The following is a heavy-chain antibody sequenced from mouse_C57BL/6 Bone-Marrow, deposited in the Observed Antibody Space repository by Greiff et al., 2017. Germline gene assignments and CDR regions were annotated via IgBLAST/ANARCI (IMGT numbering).Heavy chain of an antibody. CDR2: IYPGDGDT. Sequence: VLLVESGPELVKPGASVKISCKASGYAFSSSWMNWVKQRPGKGLEWIGRIYPGDGDTNYNGKFKGKATLTADKSSSTAYMQLSSLTSEDSAVYVGARWDWEGYFDYWGQGTTLTVSS. V-gene: IGHV1-82*01. J-gene: IGHJ2*01. D-gene: IGHD4-1*01. CDR3: ARWDWEGYFDY. CDR1: GYAFSSSW.